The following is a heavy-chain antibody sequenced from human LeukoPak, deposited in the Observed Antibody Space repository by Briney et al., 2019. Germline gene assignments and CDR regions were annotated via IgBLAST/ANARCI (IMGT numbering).Heavy chain of an antibody. V-gene: IGHV1-69*13. Sequence: SVKVSCKASGGTFSSYAISWVRQAPGQGLEWMGGIIPIFGTANYAQKFQGRVTITADESTGTAYMELSSLRSEDTAVYYCARVGVQVVVVSDYYYYYMDVWGKGTTVTVSS. J-gene: IGHJ6*03. CDR3: ARVGVQVVVVSDYYYYYMDV. D-gene: IGHD2-21*01. CDR1: GGTFSSYA. CDR2: IIPIFGTA.